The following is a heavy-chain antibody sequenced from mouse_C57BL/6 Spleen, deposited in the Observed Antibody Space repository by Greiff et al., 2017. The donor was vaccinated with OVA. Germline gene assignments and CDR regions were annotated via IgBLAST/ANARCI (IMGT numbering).Heavy chain of an antibody. CDR3: ARGGFFITTGVFDV. CDR2: INYDGSST. D-gene: IGHD1-1*01. CDR1: GFTFSDYY. Sequence: EVQLQESEGGLVQPGSSMKLSCTASGFTFSDYYMAWVRQVPEKGLEWVANINYDGSSTYYLDSLKSRFIISRDNAKNILYLQMSSLKSEDTATYYCARGGFFITTGVFDVWGTGTTVTVSS. V-gene: IGHV5-16*01. J-gene: IGHJ1*03.